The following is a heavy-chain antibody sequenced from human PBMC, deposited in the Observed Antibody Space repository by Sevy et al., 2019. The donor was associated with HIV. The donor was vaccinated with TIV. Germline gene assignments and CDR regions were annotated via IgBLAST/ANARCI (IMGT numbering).Heavy chain of an antibody. D-gene: IGHD6-13*01. CDR1: GFSLNNYW. CDR3: VRAIAKDGSF. Sequence: WGSLRLSCVASGFSLNNYWMNWVRQAPGKGLEWVANINQDGSVKYYVESVRGRFTISRDNARNLVFLQMSSLRVDDSALYYCVRAIAKDGSFWGQGTLVTVSS. V-gene: IGHV3-7*01. J-gene: IGHJ4*02. CDR2: INQDGSVK.